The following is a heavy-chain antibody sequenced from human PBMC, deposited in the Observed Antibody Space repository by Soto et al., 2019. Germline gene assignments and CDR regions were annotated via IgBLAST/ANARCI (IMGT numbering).Heavy chain of an antibody. CDR2: IYYSGST. J-gene: IGHJ6*02. CDR3: ARRVGSSSWYGAGYYGMDV. D-gene: IGHD6-13*01. Sequence: SETLSLTCTVSGGSISSSSYYWGWIRQPPGKGLEWIGSIYYSGSTYYNPSLKSRVTISVDTSKNQFSLKLSSVTAADTAVYYCARRVGSSSWYGAGYYGMDVWGQGTTVTVSS. CDR1: GGSISSSSYY. V-gene: IGHV4-39*01.